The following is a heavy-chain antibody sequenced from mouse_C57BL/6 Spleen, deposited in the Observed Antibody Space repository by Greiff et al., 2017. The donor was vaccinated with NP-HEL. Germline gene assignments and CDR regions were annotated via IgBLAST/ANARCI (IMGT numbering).Heavy chain of an antibody. CDR3: ARAVYDGYSFDY. V-gene: IGHV1-82*01. CDR1: GYAFSSSW. CDR2: IYPGDGDT. J-gene: IGHJ2*01. Sequence: VKLMESGPELVKPGASVKISCKASGYAFSSSWMNWVKQRPGKGLEWIGRIYPGDGDTNYNGKFKGKATLTADKSSSTAYMQLSSLTSEDSAVYFCARAVYDGYSFDYWGQGTTLTVSS. D-gene: IGHD2-3*01.